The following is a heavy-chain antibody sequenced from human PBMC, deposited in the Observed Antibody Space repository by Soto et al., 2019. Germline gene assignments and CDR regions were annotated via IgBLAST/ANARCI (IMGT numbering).Heavy chain of an antibody. CDR3: ARVVVASWFDP. D-gene: IGHD2-15*01. V-gene: IGHV4-30-4*01. CDR2: IYYSGST. CDR1: GDPNVDYY. J-gene: IGHJ5*02. Sequence: SGTLSLTCIVSGDPNVDYYWTWIRQPPGKGLEWIGYIYYSGSTYYNPSLKSRVTISVDTSKNQFSLKLSSVTAADTAVYYCARVVVASWFDPWGKGTLVTVS.